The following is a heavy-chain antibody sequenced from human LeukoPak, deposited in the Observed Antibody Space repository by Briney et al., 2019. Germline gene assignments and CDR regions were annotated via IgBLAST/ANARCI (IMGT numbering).Heavy chain of an antibody. Sequence: GGSLRLSCAASGFTFSSYAMSWVRQAPGKGLEWVSSISGGGGSTYYADSVKGRFTISRDNSKNTLYLQMNSLRAEDTAVYYCAKAPYSGGLPKDWYFDLWGRGTLVTVSS. CDR1: GFTFSSYA. CDR3: AKAPYSGGLPKDWYFDL. J-gene: IGHJ2*01. CDR2: ISGGGGST. V-gene: IGHV3-23*01. D-gene: IGHD4-23*01.